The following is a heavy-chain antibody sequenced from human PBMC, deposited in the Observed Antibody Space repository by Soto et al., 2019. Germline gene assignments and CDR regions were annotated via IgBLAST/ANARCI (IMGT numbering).Heavy chain of an antibody. Sequence: EVQLFESGGGLVEPGESLRLSCAASGFIFKDFAMSWVRQAPGKGLEWVSTITTSDDITYSADSVRGRFTICRDSSANTLFLQESSLRGDATATHSCTKGDSSGYVDPSAGYSTPDHWGQGTLVTVSS. J-gene: IGHJ5*02. D-gene: IGHD2-15*01. CDR2: ITTSDDIT. V-gene: IGHV3-23*01. CDR3: TKGDSSGYVDPSAGYSTPDH. CDR1: GFIFKDFA.